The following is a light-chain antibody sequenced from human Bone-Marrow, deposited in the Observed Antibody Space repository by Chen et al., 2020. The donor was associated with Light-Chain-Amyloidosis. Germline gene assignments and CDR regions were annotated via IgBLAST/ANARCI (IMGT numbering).Light chain of an antibody. CDR3: QSYDTTLSAWV. V-gene: IGLV1-40*03. CDR2: GNS. J-gene: IGLJ3*02. CDR1: GSNSGANYD. Sequence: QSALTQPPSVSGAPGPRVTISCTGSGSNSGANYDVHWYQQLPGTAPKLLIFGNSNRPSGVPDRFSGSKYGASASLAITGLQAEDEAEYHCQSYDTTLSAWVFGGGTKLTVL.